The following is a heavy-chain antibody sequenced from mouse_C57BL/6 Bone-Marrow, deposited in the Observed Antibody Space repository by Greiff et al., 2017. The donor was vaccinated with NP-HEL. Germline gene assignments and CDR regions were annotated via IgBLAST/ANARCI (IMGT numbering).Heavy chain of an antibody. D-gene: IGHD1-1*01. Sequence: VQLQQSGAELARPGASVKLSCKASGYTFTSYGISWVKQRTGQGLEWIGEIYPRSGNTYYNEKFKGKATLTADKSSSTAYMELRSLTSEDSAVYFCARRDYYGSSLAWFAYWGQGTLVTVSA. CDR2: IYPRSGNT. CDR3: ARRDYYGSSLAWFAY. V-gene: IGHV1-81*01. CDR1: GYTFTSYG. J-gene: IGHJ3*01.